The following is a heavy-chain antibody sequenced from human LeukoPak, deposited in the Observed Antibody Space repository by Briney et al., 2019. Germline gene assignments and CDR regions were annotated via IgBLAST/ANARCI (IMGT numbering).Heavy chain of an antibody. J-gene: IGHJ4*02. CDR3: ARGLYYYGSGSYYLDY. CDR2: INHSGST. Sequence: SETLSLTCAVYGGSFRGYYWSWIRQPPGKGLEWIGEINHSGSTNYNPSLKSRVTISVDTSKNQFSLKLSSVTAADTAVYYCARGLYYYGSGSYYLDYWGQGTLVTVSS. V-gene: IGHV4-34*01. D-gene: IGHD3-10*01. CDR1: GGSFRGYY.